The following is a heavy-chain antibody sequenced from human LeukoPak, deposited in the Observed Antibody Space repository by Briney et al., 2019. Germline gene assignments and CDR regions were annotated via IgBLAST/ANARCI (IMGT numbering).Heavy chain of an antibody. J-gene: IGHJ5*02. CDR3: ARHLNGEMVRGDVRDNWFDP. D-gene: IGHD3-10*01. V-gene: IGHV4-39*01. CDR2: IYYSGST. CDR1: GGSISSSSYY. Sequence: PSETLSLTCTVSGGSISSSSYYWGWIRQPPGKGLEWIGSIYYSGSTYYNPSLKSRVTISVDTSKNQFSLKLSSVTAADTAVYYCARHLNGEMVRGDVRDNWFDPWGQGTLVTVSS.